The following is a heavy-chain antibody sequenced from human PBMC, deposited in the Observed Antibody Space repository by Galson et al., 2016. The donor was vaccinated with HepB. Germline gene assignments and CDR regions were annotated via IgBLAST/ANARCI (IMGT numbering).Heavy chain of an antibody. V-gene: IGHV4-34*01. CDR3: ARRSSRGSYYFFPFDP. Sequence: LSLTCAVYGGSFSDYYWSWIRQPPGKGLEWIGAITHNGNTNYNPSLKSRVTFSVDTSKNQFSLKLSFVTAADTAVYYCARRSSRGSYYFFPFDPWGQGTLVTVSS. CDR1: GGSFSDYY. D-gene: IGHD1-26*01. CDR2: ITHNGNT. J-gene: IGHJ5*02.